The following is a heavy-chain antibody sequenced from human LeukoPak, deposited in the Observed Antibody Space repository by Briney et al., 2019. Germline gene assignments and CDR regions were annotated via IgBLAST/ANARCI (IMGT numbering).Heavy chain of an antibody. CDR2: ISGSGGST. J-gene: IGHJ6*03. CDR1: GFTFSSYA. V-gene: IGHV3-23*01. Sequence: GGSLRLSCAASGFTFSSYAMSWVRQAPGKGLEWVSAISGSGGSTYYADSVKDRFTISRDNSKNALFLQMNSLRAEDTAVYYCAKGRNYYYYMDVWGKGTTVTVSS. CDR3: AKGRNYYYYMDV.